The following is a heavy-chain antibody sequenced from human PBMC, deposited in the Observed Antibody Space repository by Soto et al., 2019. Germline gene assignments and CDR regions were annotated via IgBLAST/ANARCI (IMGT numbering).Heavy chain of an antibody. CDR2: LSSGGAT. CDR1: GFIVSSNY. D-gene: IGHD3-10*01. V-gene: IGHV3-53*04. Sequence: EVRLLESGGGLVQPGGSLRLSCAASGFIVSSNYMTWVRQGPGKGLEWVSLLSSGGATHYAASVKGLFTIPSHSSQNTLFLQRNSLRTEDTATYYCVRGRYGAEIHWGQGTKVTVSS. CDR3: VRGRYGAEIH. J-gene: IGHJ4*02.